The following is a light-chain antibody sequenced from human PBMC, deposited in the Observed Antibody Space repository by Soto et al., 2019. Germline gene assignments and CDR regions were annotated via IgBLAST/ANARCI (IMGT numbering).Light chain of an antibody. V-gene: IGLV2-14*01. J-gene: IGLJ1*01. CDR3: SSYTSSSTLV. Sequence: QSALTQPASVSGSPGQSITISCTGTSSDVGGHNSVAWYQHNPGKAPKLMIYDVSNRPSGVSSRFSGSKSGNTASLSISGLQAEDAADYYCSSYTSSSTLVFGTGTKLTVL. CDR1: SSDVGGHNS. CDR2: DVS.